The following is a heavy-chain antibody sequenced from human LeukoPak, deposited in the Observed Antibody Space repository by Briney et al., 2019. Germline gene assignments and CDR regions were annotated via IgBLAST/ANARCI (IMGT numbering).Heavy chain of an antibody. CDR1: GYTFTGYY. D-gene: IGHD2-8*01. J-gene: IGHJ5*02. CDR3: AAVMVYAMGWFDP. V-gene: IGHV1-2*02. CDR2: INPNSGGT. Sequence: ASVKVSCKASGYTFTGYYMHWVRQAPGQGLEWMGWINPNSGGTNYAQKFQGRVTMTEDTSTDTAYMELSSLRPEDTAVYYCAAVMVYAMGWFDPWGQGTLVTVSS.